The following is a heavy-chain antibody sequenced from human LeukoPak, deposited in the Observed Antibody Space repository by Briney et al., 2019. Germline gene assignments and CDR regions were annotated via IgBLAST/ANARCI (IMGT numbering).Heavy chain of an antibody. CDR2: ISYDGSNK. D-gene: IGHD5-18*01. J-gene: IGHJ3*02. CDR3: AKDWSAMADTHDAFDI. Sequence: GRSLRLSCAASGFTFSSYGMHWVRQAPGKGLEWVAVISYDGSNKYYADSVKGRFTISRDNSKNTLYLQMNSLRAEDTAVYYCAKDWSAMADTHDAFDIWGQGTMVTVSS. V-gene: IGHV3-30*18. CDR1: GFTFSSYG.